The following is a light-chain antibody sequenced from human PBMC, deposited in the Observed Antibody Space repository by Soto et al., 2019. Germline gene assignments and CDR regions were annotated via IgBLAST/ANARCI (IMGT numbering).Light chain of an antibody. J-gene: IGKJ1*01. CDR3: QQYGGSPRT. CDR1: QSIGGNF. Sequence: IVLTQSPAPLSLSPGEGPMLPCGASQSIGGNFLAWYQQRRGQAPRLLIHGASNRATGIPDRFSGSGSGTDFTLTITRLEPEDFAVYYCQQYGGSPRTFGQGTKV. V-gene: IGKV3-20*01. CDR2: GAS.